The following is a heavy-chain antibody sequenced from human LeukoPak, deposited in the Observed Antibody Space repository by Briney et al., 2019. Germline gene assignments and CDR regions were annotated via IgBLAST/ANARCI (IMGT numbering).Heavy chain of an antibody. J-gene: IGHJ4*01. Sequence: GGSPRFSCAASGFTFSNSEMNWVRQAPGKGLEWISYIASSATRTYYADSVRGRFTISRDDALSSVYLEMNSLSAEDTAVYYCARGEMSTTLPHWGQGTLVIVSS. V-gene: IGHV3-48*03. D-gene: IGHD5-24*01. CDR3: ARGEMSTTLPH. CDR1: GFTFSNSE. CDR2: IASSATRT.